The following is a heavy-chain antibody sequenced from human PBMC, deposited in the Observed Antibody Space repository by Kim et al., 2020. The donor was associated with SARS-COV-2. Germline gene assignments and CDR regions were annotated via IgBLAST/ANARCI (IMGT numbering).Heavy chain of an antibody. J-gene: IGHJ4*02. CDR1: GLRFSAVW. D-gene: IGHD1-26*01. CDR2: IKSEADGGTI. CDR3: TTGLSGTKLVVDY. Sequence: GGSLRLSCATSGLRFSAVWMNWVRQAPGKGLEWIGRIKSEADGGTIEYAAPVIGRFTISRDDSKNTVYLQMNSLKAEDSAVYYCTTGLSGTKLVVDYWGQGTLVSASS. V-gene: IGHV3-15*01.